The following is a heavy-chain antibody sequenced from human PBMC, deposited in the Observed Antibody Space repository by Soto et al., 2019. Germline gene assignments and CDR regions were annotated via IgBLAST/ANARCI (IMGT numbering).Heavy chain of an antibody. D-gene: IGHD3-10*01. CDR2: ISAYNGNT. J-gene: IGHJ4*02. V-gene: IGHV1-18*01. CDR3: ARGGRNYYGSGSYYYFDY. Sequence: QVQLVQSGAEVKKPGASVKVSCKASGYTFTSYGISWVRQAPGQGLEWMGWISAYNGNTNYAQKLQGRVTMTTDTSTSTAYKELRSLRSDETAVYSCARGGRNYYGSGSYYYFDYWGQGTLVTVSS. CDR1: GYTFTSYG.